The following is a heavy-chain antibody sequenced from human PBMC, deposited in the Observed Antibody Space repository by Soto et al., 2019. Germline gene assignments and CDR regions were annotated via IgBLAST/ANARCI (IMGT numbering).Heavy chain of an antibody. CDR3: AREGTSSGWYRTDLGSFDY. V-gene: IGHV3-48*01. CDR2: ISSSSSTI. J-gene: IGHJ4*02. CDR1: GFTFSSYS. D-gene: IGHD6-19*01. Sequence: GGSLRLSCAASGFTFSSYSMNWVRQAPGKGLEWVSYISSSSSTIYYADSVKGRFTISRDNAKNSLYLQMNSLRAEDTAVYYCAREGTSSGWYRTDLGSFDYWGQGTLVTVSS.